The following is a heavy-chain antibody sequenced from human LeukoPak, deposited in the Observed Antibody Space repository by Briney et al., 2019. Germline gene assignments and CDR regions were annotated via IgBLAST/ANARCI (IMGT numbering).Heavy chain of an antibody. V-gene: IGHV3-30*04. Sequence: GRSLRLSCAASGFTFNDYALHWVRQAPGKGLEWVVLISYDGSDKYYADSVKGRFTIPRDNSKDTLYLQMNSLRTEDTAVYYCARERFSSGWTDYWGQGTLVTVSS. CDR2: ISYDGSDK. CDR1: GFTFNDYA. J-gene: IGHJ4*02. D-gene: IGHD6-19*01. CDR3: ARERFSSGWTDY.